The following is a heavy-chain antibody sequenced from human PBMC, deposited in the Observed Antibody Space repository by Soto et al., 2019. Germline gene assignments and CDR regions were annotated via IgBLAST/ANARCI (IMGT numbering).Heavy chain of an antibody. CDR2: ISGSGGST. CDR1: GFTFSSYA. CDR3: ARGYDILSHFDY. J-gene: IGHJ4*02. Sequence: GGSLRLSCATSGFTFSSYAMSWVRQAPGKGLEWVSPISGSGGSTYYADSVKGRFTISRDNSKNTLYLQMNSLRAEDTAVYYCARGYDILSHFDYWGQGTLVTVSS. D-gene: IGHD3-9*01. V-gene: IGHV3-23*01.